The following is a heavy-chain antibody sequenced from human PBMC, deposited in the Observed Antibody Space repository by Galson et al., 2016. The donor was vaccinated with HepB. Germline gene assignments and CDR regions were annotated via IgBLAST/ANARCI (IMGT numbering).Heavy chain of an antibody. Sequence: SVKVSCKAVGGNFNTYAIDWVRQAPGQGLEWMGGILPILGTADYTQKFQGRLTLTADESTSTAYLELRNLRSEDTAVYHCATHFRDSSGYGALDIWGQGTLITVSS. D-gene: IGHD3-22*01. V-gene: IGHV1-69*13. CDR2: ILPILGTA. J-gene: IGHJ3*02. CDR1: GGNFNTYA. CDR3: ATHFRDSSGYGALDI.